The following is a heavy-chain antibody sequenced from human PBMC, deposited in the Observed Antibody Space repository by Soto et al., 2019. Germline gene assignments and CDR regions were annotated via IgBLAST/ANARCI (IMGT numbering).Heavy chain of an antibody. CDR3: ARGRYGDY. J-gene: IGHJ4*02. V-gene: IGHV1-18*01. D-gene: IGHD1-1*01. CDR1: GYAFTTYG. Sequence: QVHLVQSGAEVKKPGASAKVSCKGSGYAFTTYGITWVRQAPGQGLEWMGWISAHKGNTNYAQKLQGRVTVTRDTATSAAYMELRSVRSDGTAVYYCARGRYGDYWGQGAVVTVSS. CDR2: ISAHKGNT.